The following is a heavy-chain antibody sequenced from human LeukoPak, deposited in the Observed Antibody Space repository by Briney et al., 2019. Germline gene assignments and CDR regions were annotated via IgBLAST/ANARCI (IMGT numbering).Heavy chain of an antibody. V-gene: IGHV3-30-3*01. J-gene: IGHJ4*02. CDR3: AMPTLSYTSSSELNS. Sequence: DPGGSLRLSCAASGFTFSTYSMHWVRQAPGKGLEWVAVMAFDGSNEYYADSVKGRFTISRDNSKNTLYLQMNSLRAEDTAVYYCAMPTLSYTSSSELNSWGQGTLVTVSS. D-gene: IGHD6-6*01. CDR2: MAFDGSNE. CDR1: GFTFSTYS.